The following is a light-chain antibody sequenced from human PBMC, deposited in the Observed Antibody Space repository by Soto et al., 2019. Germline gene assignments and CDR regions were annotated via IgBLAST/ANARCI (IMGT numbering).Light chain of an antibody. CDR2: EVS. Sequence: QSVLTQPASVSGSPGQSITISCTGTSTDVGAYNYVSWYQQHPGKAPKLMIFEVSNRPSGVSNRFSGSKSGNTASLTISGLQAEDEAEYSCSSYTTSSTLVFGTGPKVTVL. V-gene: IGLV2-14*01. CDR3: SSYTTSSTLV. CDR1: STDVGAYNY. J-gene: IGLJ1*01.